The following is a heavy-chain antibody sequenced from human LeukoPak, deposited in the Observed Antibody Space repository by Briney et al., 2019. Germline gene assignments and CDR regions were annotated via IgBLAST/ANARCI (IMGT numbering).Heavy chain of an antibody. CDR3: VRGYGSGSYWNY. V-gene: IGHV4-34*01. CDR2: VERSGST. J-gene: IGHJ4*02. D-gene: IGHD3-10*01. Sequence: KSSETLSLTCAVYGGSLSGYYWSWIRQPPGKGLEWIGEVERSGSTNYNPSLKSRVTISVDTSKKQFSLKLTSVTAADTAVYYCVRGYGSGSYWNYWGQGTLVTVSS. CDR1: GGSLSGYY.